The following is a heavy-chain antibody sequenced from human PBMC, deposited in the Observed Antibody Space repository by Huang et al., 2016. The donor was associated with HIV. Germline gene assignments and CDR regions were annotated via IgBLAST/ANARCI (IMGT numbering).Heavy chain of an antibody. CDR3: ARDYYDSRGYDIHAVVDY. V-gene: IGHV7-4-1*02. CDR1: GYTFTRYA. J-gene: IGHJ4*02. CDR2: SNTTAGNP. Sequence: QVQLVQSGSELRKPGASVKVSCQASGYTFTRYAMNWVRQAPGQGLEWVGWSNTTAGNPTYAQDFTGRFVLSLDTSVSTAYLQISSLEAEDTAVYYCARDYYDSRGYDIHAVVDYWGQGTLVTVSS. D-gene: IGHD3-22*01.